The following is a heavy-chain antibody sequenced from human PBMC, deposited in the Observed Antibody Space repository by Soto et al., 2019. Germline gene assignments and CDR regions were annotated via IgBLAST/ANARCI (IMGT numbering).Heavy chain of an antibody. D-gene: IGHD1-26*01. CDR2: INPNSGVT. CDR1: GYTFTDYY. V-gene: IGHV1-2*02. CDR3: VRAGLAAPRSGEYAMDV. J-gene: IGHJ6*02. Sequence: QVQLVQSGAEVKKPGASVKVSCKASGYTFTDYYMHWVRQTPGQGLEWMGWINPNSGVTKYAQRFQGRVTMARDTSIRTAFMELSSLRSDDTAVYYCVRAGLAAPRSGEYAMDVWGLGTKVTVS.